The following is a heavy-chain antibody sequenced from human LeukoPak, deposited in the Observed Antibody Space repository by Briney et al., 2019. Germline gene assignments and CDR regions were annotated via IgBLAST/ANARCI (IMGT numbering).Heavy chain of an antibody. CDR1: AFTFSSYE. CDR2: IRGSGSTI. Sequence: GGSLRLSCAASAFTFSSYEMNWVRQAPGKGLEWVSYIRGSGSTIYYADSVKGRFTISRDNAKNSLYLQMNSLRAEDTAVYYCARERVVRFDYWGQGSLVTVSS. D-gene: IGHD3-16*02. J-gene: IGHJ4*02. V-gene: IGHV3-48*03. CDR3: ARERVVRFDY.